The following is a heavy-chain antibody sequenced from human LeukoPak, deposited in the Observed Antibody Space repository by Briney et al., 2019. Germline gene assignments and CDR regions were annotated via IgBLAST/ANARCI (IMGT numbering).Heavy chain of an antibody. D-gene: IGHD2-21*02. CDR2: IKQDGSEE. CDR3: ARDECGGDCYSDAFDI. J-gene: IGHJ3*02. V-gene: IGHV3-7*03. CDR1: GFTFSSYW. Sequence: AGGSLRLSCAASGFTFSSYWMSWVRQAPGKGLEWVANIKQDGSEEYYVDSVKGRFTISRDNAKNSLYLQMNSLRAEDTAVYYCARDECGGDCYSDAFDIWGQGTMVTVSS.